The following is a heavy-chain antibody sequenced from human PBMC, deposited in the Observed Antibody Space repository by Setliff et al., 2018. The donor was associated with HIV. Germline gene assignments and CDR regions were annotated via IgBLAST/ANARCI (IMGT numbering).Heavy chain of an antibody. J-gene: IGHJ6*03. CDR1: GFTFSDYW. CDR2: IKQDGSEK. CDR3: ARGRRVSSNYYYYYYMDV. Sequence: PGESLRLSCAASGFTFSDYWMTWVRQAPGKGLEWVANIKQDGSEKYCVDSVKGRFTISRDNAKNSLYLQMNSPGAEDTAVYYCARGRRVSSNYYYYYYMDVWGKGTTVTVSS. V-gene: IGHV3-7*03. D-gene: IGHD2-2*01.